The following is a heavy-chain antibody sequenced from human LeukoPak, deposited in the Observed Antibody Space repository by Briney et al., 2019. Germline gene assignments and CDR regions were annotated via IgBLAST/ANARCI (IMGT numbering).Heavy chain of an antibody. Sequence: SLKGRFTISRDNAKNSLYLQMNSLRAEDTAVYYCAKAGDDILSGAFDIWGQGTMVTVSS. J-gene: IGHJ3*02. CDR3: AKAGDDILSGAFDI. V-gene: IGHV3-21*04. D-gene: IGHD3-9*01.